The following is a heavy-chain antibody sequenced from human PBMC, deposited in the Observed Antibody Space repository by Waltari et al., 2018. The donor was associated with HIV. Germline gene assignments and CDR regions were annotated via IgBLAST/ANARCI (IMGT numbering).Heavy chain of an antibody. V-gene: IGHV4-39*07. J-gene: IGHJ5*02. CDR3: ARESVSGSPWFDP. CDR1: GGSISSSGYY. Sequence: QLQLQESGPGLVKPSETLSLTCTVSGGSISSSGYYWGWIRQPPEKGLEWIASMYYSGSTSYNPSLKSRVTVSIDTPRNQFSLKLTLVTAADTAVYYCARESVSGSPWFDPWGQGTLVTVSS. CDR2: MYYSGST. D-gene: IGHD6-25*01.